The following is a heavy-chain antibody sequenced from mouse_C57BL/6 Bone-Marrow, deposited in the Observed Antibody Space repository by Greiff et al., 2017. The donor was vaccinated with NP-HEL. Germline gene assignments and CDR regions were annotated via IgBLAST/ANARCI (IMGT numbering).Heavy chain of an antibody. Sequence: VQLQQPGAELVKPGASVKLSCKASGYTFTSYWMHWVKQRPGQGLEWIGMIHPNSGSTNYNEKFKSKATLTVDKSSSTAYMQLSSLTSEDSAVYYCARHYGRGYWYFDVWGTGTTVTVSS. J-gene: IGHJ1*03. CDR1: GYTFTSYW. V-gene: IGHV1-64*01. CDR2: IHPNSGST. D-gene: IGHD1-1*01. CDR3: ARHYGRGYWYFDV.